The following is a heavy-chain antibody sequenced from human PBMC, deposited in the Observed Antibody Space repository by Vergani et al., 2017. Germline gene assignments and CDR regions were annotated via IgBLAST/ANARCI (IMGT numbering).Heavy chain of an antibody. CDR2: NHNRGKT. CDR1: GYSIGSGFY. Sequence: QVRLEESGPGLVKTSETLDLTCSVSGYSIGSGFYWAWIRQSPGEGLQWLTSNHNRGKTYQNPSLKSRVSTSVDASKNQFSLKLTSVTAADTAVYRCVCRATSPPRCFDVLCQGTLVIVSS. V-gene: IGHV4-38-2*01. J-gene: IGHJ4*02. D-gene: IGHD2-2*01. CDR3: VCRATSPPRCFDV.